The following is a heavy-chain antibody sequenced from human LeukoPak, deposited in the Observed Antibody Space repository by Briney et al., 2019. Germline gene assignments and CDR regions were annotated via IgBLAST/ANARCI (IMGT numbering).Heavy chain of an antibody. CDR2: ISYDGNNK. Sequence: GGSLRLSCAASGFTFSSYAIHWVRQAPGKGLEWVAVISYDGNNKYYGDSVKGRFTISRDNSKNTLYLQMNSLRAEDTAVYYCARASGSPAFDYWGQGTLVTVSS. V-gene: IGHV3-30*14. CDR3: ARASGSPAFDY. J-gene: IGHJ4*02. CDR1: GFTFSSYA. D-gene: IGHD1-26*01.